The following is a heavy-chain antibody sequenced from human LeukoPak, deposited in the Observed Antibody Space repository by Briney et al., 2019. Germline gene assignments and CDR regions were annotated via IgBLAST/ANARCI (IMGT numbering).Heavy chain of an antibody. CDR1: AYSISSGYY. CDR2: FYHSGST. CDR3: ARHDFYSNYPHNWFDP. D-gene: IGHD4-11*01. V-gene: IGHV4-38-2*01. J-gene: IGHJ5*02. Sequence: SETLSLTXAVSAYSISSGYYWGWIRHPPGKGLEWIGSFYHSGSTYYNPSLKSRVTISVDTSKNQFSLKLSSVTAADTAAYYCARHDFYSNYPHNWFDPWGQGTLVTVSS.